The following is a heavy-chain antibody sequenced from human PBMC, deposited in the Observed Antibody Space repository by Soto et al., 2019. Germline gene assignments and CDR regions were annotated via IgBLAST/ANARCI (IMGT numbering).Heavy chain of an antibody. Sequence: GGSLRLSCAASGSTFRSYAMSWVRQAPGKGLEWVSVISGSGDSTYYADSVKGRFTVSRDNSKNTLYLQMNSLRAEDTAVYNCAKEPVGPDWYFDLWGRGTLVTVSS. V-gene: IGHV3-23*01. CDR2: ISGSGDST. CDR3: AKEPVGPDWYFDL. CDR1: GSTFRSYA. J-gene: IGHJ2*01.